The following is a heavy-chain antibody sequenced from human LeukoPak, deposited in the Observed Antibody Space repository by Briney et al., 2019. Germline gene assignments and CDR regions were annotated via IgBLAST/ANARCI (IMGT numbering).Heavy chain of an antibody. Sequence: GGSLRLSCAASGFTFTNYWMNWLRQAPGKGPEWVANIKQDGSAKNYVNSVKGRFTISRDNAKNSLYLQMNNLRVEDTAVYYCARERVTTTSFDYWGQGVLVTVSS. V-gene: IGHV3-7*01. D-gene: IGHD2/OR15-2a*01. J-gene: IGHJ4*02. CDR3: ARERVTTTSFDY. CDR2: IKQDGSAK. CDR1: GFTFTNYW.